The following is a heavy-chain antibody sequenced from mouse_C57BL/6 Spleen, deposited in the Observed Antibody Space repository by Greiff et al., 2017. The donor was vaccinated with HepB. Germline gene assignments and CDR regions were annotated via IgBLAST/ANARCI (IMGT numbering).Heavy chain of an antibody. CDR2: IDPSDSYT. D-gene: IGHD2-3*01. J-gene: IGHJ4*01. CDR3: ARFDGHGAMDY. V-gene: IGHV1-50*01. CDR1: GYTFTSYW. Sequence: QVQLQQPGAELVKPGASVKLSCKASGYTFTSYWMQWVKQRPGQGLEWIGEIDPSDSYTNYNQKFKGKATLTVDTSSSTAYMQLSSLTSEDSAVYYCARFDGHGAMDYWGQGTSVTVSS.